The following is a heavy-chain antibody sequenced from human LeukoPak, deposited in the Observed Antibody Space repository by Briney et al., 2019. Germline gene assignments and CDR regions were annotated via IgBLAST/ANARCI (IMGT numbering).Heavy chain of an antibody. CDR3: ARPLDYGSGSYDY. CDR1: GFTFSSYS. D-gene: IGHD3-10*01. CDR2: ISSSSSYI. Sequence: GGSLRLSCAASGFTFSSYSMNWVRQAPGKGLEWVSSISSSSSYIYYADSVKVRFTISRDSAKNSLYLQMNSLRAEDTAVYYCARPLDYGSGSYDYWGQGTLVTVSS. J-gene: IGHJ4*02. V-gene: IGHV3-21*01.